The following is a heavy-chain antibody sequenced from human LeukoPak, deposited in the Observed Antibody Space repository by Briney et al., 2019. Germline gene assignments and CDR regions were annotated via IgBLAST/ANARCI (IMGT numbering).Heavy chain of an antibody. V-gene: IGHV4-4*07. CDR2: IYRNGST. D-gene: IGHD3-22*01. Sequence: PSETLSLTCTVSGVSINNYHWSWIRRPAGKRLEWIGRIYRNGSTNYNPSLKSRVTISVDTSKNQFSLKLSSVTAADTAVYFCARGPYSYDSSGAFDIWGQGTMVTVSS. CDR3: ARGPYSYDSSGAFDI. CDR1: GVSINNYH. J-gene: IGHJ3*02.